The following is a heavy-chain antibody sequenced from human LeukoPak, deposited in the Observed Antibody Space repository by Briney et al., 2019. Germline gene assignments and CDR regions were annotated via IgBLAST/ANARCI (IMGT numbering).Heavy chain of an antibody. CDR3: ARAPRVVVAAIYGMDV. Sequence: SETLSLTCTVSGVSISSYYWNWVRQPPGKGLEWIGYIYYSGSTYYNPSLKSRVTISVDTSKNQFSLKLGSVTAADTAVYYCARAPRVVVAAIYGMDVWGQGTTVTVSS. CDR1: GVSISSYY. V-gene: IGHV4-30-4*08. J-gene: IGHJ6*02. D-gene: IGHD2-15*01. CDR2: IYYSGST.